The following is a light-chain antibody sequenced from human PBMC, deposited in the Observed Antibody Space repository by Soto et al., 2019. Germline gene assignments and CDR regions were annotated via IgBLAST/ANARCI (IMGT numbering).Light chain of an antibody. CDR3: QQRSTWPPFS. V-gene: IGKV3-11*01. J-gene: IGKJ3*01. Sequence: EIVLTHSPSTLSLSPVERATLSCSASQSVSSYLAWYQQKPGQAPRLLIYGAASRATGIPDRFSGSGSGTDFTLTISSLEPEDFAVYYCQQRSTWPPFSFGPGTRWIS. CDR2: GAA. CDR1: QSVSSY.